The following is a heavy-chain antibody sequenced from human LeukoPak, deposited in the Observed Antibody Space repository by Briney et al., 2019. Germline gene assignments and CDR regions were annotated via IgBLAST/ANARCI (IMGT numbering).Heavy chain of an antibody. Sequence: GGSLRLSCAASGFTFSTSSMHWVRQAPGKGLEWVAVISYDGRNIHYPDSVKGRFTISRDISTDTLWLQMDSLRTEDTAVYYCAKGPLRGTAAAIDYWGQGTLVTVSS. CDR2: ISYDGRNI. D-gene: IGHD2-2*01. V-gene: IGHV3-30*04. J-gene: IGHJ4*02. CDR1: GFTFSTSS. CDR3: AKGPLRGTAAAIDY.